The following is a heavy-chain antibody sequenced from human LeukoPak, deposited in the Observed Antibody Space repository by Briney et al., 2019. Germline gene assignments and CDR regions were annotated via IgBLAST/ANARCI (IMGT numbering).Heavy chain of an antibody. V-gene: IGHV4-59*08. D-gene: IGHD1-26*01. Sequence: SETLSLTCTVSGGSISSYYWSWIRQPPGKGLEWIGYIYYSGSTNYNPSLKSRVTISVDTSKNQFSLKLSSVTAADTAVYYCARQNSGRSFDYWGQGTLVTVSS. CDR2: IYYSGST. J-gene: IGHJ4*02. CDR1: GGSISSYY. CDR3: ARQNSGRSFDY.